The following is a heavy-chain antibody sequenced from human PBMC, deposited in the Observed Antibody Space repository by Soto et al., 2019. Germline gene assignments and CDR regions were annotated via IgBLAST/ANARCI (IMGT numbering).Heavy chain of an antibody. CDR2: IIPILGIA. Sequence: QVQLVQSGAEVKKPGSSVKVSCKASGGTFSSYTISWVRQAPGQGLEWMGRIIPILGIANYAQKFQGRVTITGDKPTSTAYRGRSSLRSEDRAVYYCGGGGIVVVPAAIGEDYSYYGMDVWGQGPTVTVSS. V-gene: IGHV1-69*02. J-gene: IGHJ6*02. D-gene: IGHD2-2*01. CDR1: GGTFSSYT. CDR3: GGGGIVVVPAAIGEDYSYYGMDV.